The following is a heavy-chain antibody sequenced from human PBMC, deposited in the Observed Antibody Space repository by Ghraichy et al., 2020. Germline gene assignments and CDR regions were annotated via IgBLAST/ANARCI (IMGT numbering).Heavy chain of an antibody. Sequence: SGISGNKGVTYYTDSVKGRFTISRDNSKNTLYLQMNSLGTEDTATYYGAKGKGSGNFNKLEDWGQG. CDR2: ISGNKGVT. J-gene: IGHJ1*01. D-gene: IGHD3-10*01. V-gene: IGHV3-23*01. CDR3: AKGKGSGNFNKLED.